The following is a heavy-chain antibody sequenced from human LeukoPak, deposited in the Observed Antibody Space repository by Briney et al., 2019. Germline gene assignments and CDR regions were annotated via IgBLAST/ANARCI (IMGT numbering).Heavy chain of an antibody. CDR3: AKEPREYCSSTSCPNWFDS. V-gene: IGHV3-23*01. D-gene: IGHD2-2*01. Sequence: GGSLRLSCAASGFTFNNYAMSWVRQARGKGLEWVSAISASGGTTYYADSVQGRFTISRDNSENTLFLQMNSLRAEDTAVYYCAKEPREYCSSTSCPNWFDSWGQGTLVTVSS. CDR2: ISASGGTT. J-gene: IGHJ5*01. CDR1: GFTFNNYA.